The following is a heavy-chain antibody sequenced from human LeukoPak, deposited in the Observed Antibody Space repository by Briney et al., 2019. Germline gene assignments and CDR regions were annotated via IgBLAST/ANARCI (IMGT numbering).Heavy chain of an antibody. CDR3: ARVGYCSSTSCYSAYYFDY. V-gene: IGHV1-2*02. CDR2: INPNSGGT. CDR1: GYTFTGYY. D-gene: IGHD2-2*02. J-gene: IGHJ4*02. Sequence: GASVKVSCKASGYTFTGYYMHWVRQAPGQGLEWMGWINPNSGGTNYAQKFQGRVTMTRDTSISTAYMELSRLRSDDTAVYYCARVGYCSSTSCYSAYYFDYWGQGTLVTVSS.